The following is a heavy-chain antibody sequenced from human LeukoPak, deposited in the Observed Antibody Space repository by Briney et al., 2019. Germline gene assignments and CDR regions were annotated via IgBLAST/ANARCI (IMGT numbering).Heavy chain of an antibody. V-gene: IGHV1-2*02. J-gene: IGHJ4*02. CDR3: ARDNTWGTFDY. CDR2: INPNTGGT. D-gene: IGHD3-16*01. CDR1: GYSFIAYY. Sequence: ASVKVSCKASGYSFIAYYMHWVRQAPGQGPEWMGWINPNTGGTYYVQKFQGRVTMTRDTSTTTAYMELSRLSSDDTAVYYCARDNTWGTFDYWGQGTLVTVSS.